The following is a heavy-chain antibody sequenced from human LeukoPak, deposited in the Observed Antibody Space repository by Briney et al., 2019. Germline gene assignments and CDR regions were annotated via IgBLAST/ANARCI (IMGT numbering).Heavy chain of an antibody. V-gene: IGHV3-7*03. CDR2: IKNDGSET. J-gene: IGHJ4*02. CDR3: ARGAAGSYYKPFDY. Sequence: GGSLRLSCAVSGFNFRDHWMDWVRQAPGKGLQWVGHIKNDGSETYYLDSLKGRFSISRDNTNNALYLQMNSLRVEDTAVYYCARGAAGSYYKPFDYWGQGTLVTVSS. D-gene: IGHD3-10*01. CDR1: GFNFRDHW.